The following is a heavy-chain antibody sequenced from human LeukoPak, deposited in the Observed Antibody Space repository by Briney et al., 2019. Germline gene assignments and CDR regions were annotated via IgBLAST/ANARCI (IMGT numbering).Heavy chain of an antibody. D-gene: IGHD3-10*01. CDR1: GYTFTSYG. CDR2: ISAYNGNT. Sequence: ASVTVSCKASGYTFTSYGISWVRQAPGQGLEWMGWISAYNGNTNYAQKLQGRVTMTTDTSTSTAYMELRSLRSDDTAVYYCARDGLQYYYGSGSYRYWGQGTLVTVSS. V-gene: IGHV1-18*01. J-gene: IGHJ4*02. CDR3: ARDGLQYYYGSGSYRY.